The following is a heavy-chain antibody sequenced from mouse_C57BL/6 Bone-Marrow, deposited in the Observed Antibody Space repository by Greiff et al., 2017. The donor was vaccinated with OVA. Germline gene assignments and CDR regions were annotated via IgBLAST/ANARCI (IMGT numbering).Heavy chain of an antibody. CDR3: ARVEGYYYGSSYAY. D-gene: IGHD1-1*01. CDR1: GFTFSDYY. CDR2: INYDGSST. Sequence: EVMLVESEGGLVQPGSSMKLSCTASGFTFSDYYMAWVRQVPEKGLEWVANINYDGSSTYYLDSLKSRFIISRDNAKNILYLQMSSLKSEDTATYYCARVEGYYYGSSYAYWGQGTLVTVSA. J-gene: IGHJ3*01. V-gene: IGHV5-16*01.